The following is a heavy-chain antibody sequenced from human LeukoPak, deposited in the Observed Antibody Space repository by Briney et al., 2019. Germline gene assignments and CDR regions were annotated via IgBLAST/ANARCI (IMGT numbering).Heavy chain of an antibody. V-gene: IGHV4-31*03. CDR2: IYYSGST. CDR3: ARDAGIVVVPAAIFPWYFDL. CDR1: GVSISSGGYY. J-gene: IGHJ2*01. Sequence: SETLSLTCTVSGVSISSGGYYWSWLRQHPGKGLEWTGYIYYSGSTYYNPSLKSRITISVDTSKNQFSLKLSSVTAADTAVYYCARDAGIVVVPAAIFPWYFDLWGRGTLVTVSS. D-gene: IGHD2-2*02.